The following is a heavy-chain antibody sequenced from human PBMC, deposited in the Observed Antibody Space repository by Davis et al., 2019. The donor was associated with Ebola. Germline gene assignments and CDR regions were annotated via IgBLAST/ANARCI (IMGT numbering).Heavy chain of an antibody. V-gene: IGHV4-34*01. CDR3: ARSHSDWLLPFDY. D-gene: IGHD3-9*01. CDR2: INHSGST. Sequence: MPSETLSLTCAVYGGSFSGYYWSWIRQPPGKGLEWIGEINHSGSTTYNPSLKSRVTISLDTSKNQFSLRLSSVTAADTAVYYCARSHSDWLLPFDYWGQGTLATVSS. CDR1: GGSFSGYY. J-gene: IGHJ4*02.